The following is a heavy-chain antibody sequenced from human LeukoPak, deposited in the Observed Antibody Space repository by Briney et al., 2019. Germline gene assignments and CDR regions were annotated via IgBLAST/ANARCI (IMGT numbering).Heavy chain of an antibody. D-gene: IGHD6-6*01. Sequence: PGGSLRLSCAASGFTFSNFSMSWVRQAPGKGLEWVSVVSNSSSYIYYADSVKGRFTISRDNAKNSLYLQMNSLRDEDTAVYYCAREYSSSSGRAFDIWGQGTMVTVSS. V-gene: IGHV3-21*01. J-gene: IGHJ3*02. CDR2: VSNSSSYI. CDR1: GFTFSNFS. CDR3: AREYSSSSGRAFDI.